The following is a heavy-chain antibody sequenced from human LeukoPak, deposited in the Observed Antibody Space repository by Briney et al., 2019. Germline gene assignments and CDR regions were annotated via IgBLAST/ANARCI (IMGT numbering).Heavy chain of an antibody. V-gene: IGHV3-23*01. CDR3: AKDGGVDHYYYYMDV. J-gene: IGHJ6*03. CDR1: GFTFSSYA. CDR2: ISGSGGST. Sequence: GGSLRLSCAASGFTFSSYAMSWVRQAPGRGLEWVSAISGSGGSTYYADSVKGRFTISRDNSKNTLYPQMNSLRAEDTAVYYCAKDGGVDHYYYYMDVWGKGTTVTVSS. D-gene: IGHD3-16*01.